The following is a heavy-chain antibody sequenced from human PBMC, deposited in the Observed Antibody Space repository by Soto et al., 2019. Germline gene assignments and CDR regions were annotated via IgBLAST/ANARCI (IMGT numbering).Heavy chain of an antibody. CDR1: GGSFSGYY. CDR2: INHSGST. J-gene: IGHJ4*02. Sequence: SETLSLTCAVYGGSFSGYYWSWIRQPPGKGLEWIGEINHSGSTNYNPSLKSRVTISVDTSKNQFSLKLSSVTAADTAVYYCARGYYCSSTSCYSNFDYWGQGTLVTVSS. CDR3: ARGYYCSSTSCYSNFDY. V-gene: IGHV4-34*01. D-gene: IGHD2-2*01.